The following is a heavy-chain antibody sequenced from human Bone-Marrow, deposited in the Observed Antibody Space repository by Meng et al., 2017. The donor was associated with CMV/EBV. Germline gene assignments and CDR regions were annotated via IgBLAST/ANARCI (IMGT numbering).Heavy chain of an antibody. CDR1: GYTFTSYD. V-gene: IGHV1-46*01. J-gene: IGHJ5*02. CDR3: AFASYSSSLTPQFDP. Sequence: ASVKVSCKASGYTFTSYDINWVRQAPGQGLEWMGIINPSGGSTSYAQKFQGRVTMTRDTSTSTVYMELSSLRSEDTAVYYCAFASYSSSLTPQFDPWGQGTLVTVSS. D-gene: IGHD6-13*01. CDR2: INPSGGST.